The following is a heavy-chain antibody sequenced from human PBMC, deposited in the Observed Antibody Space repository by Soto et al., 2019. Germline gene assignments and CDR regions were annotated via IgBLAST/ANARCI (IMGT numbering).Heavy chain of an antibody. V-gene: IGHV4-4*02. CDR3: ARRGARYSPFDY. CDR1: GGSVSSNNW. D-gene: IGHD2-15*01. CDR2: IYHTGAT. J-gene: IGHJ4*02. Sequence: QVQLQESGPGLVKPSGTLSLTCAVSGGSVSSNNWWNWVRQPPGKGLACIGEIYHTGATNYNPSLKSRVTIPVDKSKDQVSLNLNSVTAADTAVYYCARRGARYSPFDYWGQGTLVTVSS.